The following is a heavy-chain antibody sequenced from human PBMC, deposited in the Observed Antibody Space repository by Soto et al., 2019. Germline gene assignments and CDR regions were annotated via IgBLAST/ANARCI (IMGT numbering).Heavy chain of an antibody. D-gene: IGHD3-22*01. Sequence: GESLKISCAASGFTFSSYSMNWVRQAPGKGLEWVSSISSSSSYIYYADSVKGRFTISRDNAKNSLYLQMNSLRAEDTAVYYCARRSGRTQYYYDSSGYGTLDYWGQGTLVTVSS. CDR3: ARRSGRTQYYYDSSGYGTLDY. V-gene: IGHV3-21*01. CDR2: ISSSSSYI. CDR1: GFTFSSYS. J-gene: IGHJ4*02.